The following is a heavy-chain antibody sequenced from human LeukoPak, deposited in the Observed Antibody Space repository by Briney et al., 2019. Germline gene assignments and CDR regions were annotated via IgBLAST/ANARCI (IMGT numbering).Heavy chain of an antibody. D-gene: IGHD2-15*01. V-gene: IGHV3-33*01. Sequence: GGSLRLSCAASGFTLSSYGMHWVRQAPGKGLEWVALIWYDGSNKYYTDSVKGRFTISRDNSKNTLYLQMNSLRGEDTAVYYCARGQYSPDYWGQGTLVTVSS. J-gene: IGHJ4*02. CDR1: GFTLSSYG. CDR2: IWYDGSNK. CDR3: ARGQYSPDY.